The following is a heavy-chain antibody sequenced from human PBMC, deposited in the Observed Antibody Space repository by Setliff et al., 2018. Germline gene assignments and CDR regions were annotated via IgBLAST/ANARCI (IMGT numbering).Heavy chain of an antibody. Sequence: SETLSLTCTVTGGSINSGPYYWTWIRQSAGKGLEWLGQIYSKGSMNYNPSLKSRVTISVDMSKNQFSPKLSSVIAADTAVYYCARGVSSVSWTPRYWGRGILVTVSS. CDR3: ARGVSSVSWTPRY. V-gene: IGHV4-61*09. CDR1: GGSINSGPYY. CDR2: IYSKGSM. J-gene: IGHJ4*02. D-gene: IGHD6-19*01.